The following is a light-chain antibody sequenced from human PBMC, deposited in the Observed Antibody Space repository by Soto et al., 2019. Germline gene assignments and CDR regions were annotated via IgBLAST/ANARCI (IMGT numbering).Light chain of an antibody. J-gene: IGKJ2*01. Sequence: EIVLTQSPATLSLSPGERATLSCRASQSVSSYLAWYHHKPGQPPRLLIYGASNRATGIPARFSGSGSGTDFTLTISSLEPEDVAVYYCRQSANWRTFGQGTKLEIK. CDR2: GAS. CDR3: RQSANWRT. V-gene: IGKV3-11*01. CDR1: QSVSSY.